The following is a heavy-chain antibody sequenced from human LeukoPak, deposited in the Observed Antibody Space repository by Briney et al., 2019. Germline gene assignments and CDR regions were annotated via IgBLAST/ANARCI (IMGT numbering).Heavy chain of an antibody. D-gene: IGHD6-19*01. CDR2: IYSGGST. V-gene: IGHV3-53*01. CDR3: ARDQYSSGWYTDY. CDR1: GFTVSSNY. Sequence: GGSLRLSCAASGFTVSSNYMSWVRQAPGKGLEWVSVIYSGGSTYYADSVKGRFTISRDNSKNTLYLQMNSLRAEGTAVYYCARDQYSSGWYTDYWGQGTLVTVSS. J-gene: IGHJ4*02.